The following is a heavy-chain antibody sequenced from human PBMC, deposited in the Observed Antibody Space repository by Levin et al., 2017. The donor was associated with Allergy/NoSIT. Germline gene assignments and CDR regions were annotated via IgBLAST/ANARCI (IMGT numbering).Heavy chain of an antibody. D-gene: IGHD3-22*01. J-gene: IGHJ2*01. CDR3: ATLRLYYDSSGYPPDGYFDL. Sequence: SETLSLTCTVSGGSISSSSYYWGWIRQPPGKGLEWIGSIYYSGSTYYNPSLKSRVTISVDTSKNQFSLKLSSVTAADTAVYYCATLRLYYDSSGYPPDGYFDLWGRGTLVTVSS. CDR1: GGSISSSSYY. V-gene: IGHV4-39*01. CDR2: IYYSGST.